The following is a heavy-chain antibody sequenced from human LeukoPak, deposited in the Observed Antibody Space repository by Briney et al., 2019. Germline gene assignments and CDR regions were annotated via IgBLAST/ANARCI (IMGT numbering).Heavy chain of an antibody. V-gene: IGHV3-66*01. Sequence: PGGSLRLSCAASEFSVGSNYMTWVRQAPGKGLEWVSLIYSGGSTYYADSVKGGFTISRDNSKNTLYLQMNSLRAEDTAVYYCARGVYDSSGYQTPDFDYWGQGTLVTVSS. CDR2: IYSGGST. J-gene: IGHJ4*02. CDR3: ARGVYDSSGYQTPDFDY. D-gene: IGHD3-22*01. CDR1: EFSVGSNY.